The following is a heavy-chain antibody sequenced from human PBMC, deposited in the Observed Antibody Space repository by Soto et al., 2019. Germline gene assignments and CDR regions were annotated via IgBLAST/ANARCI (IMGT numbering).Heavy chain of an antibody. J-gene: IGHJ6*02. CDR3: ARGCRSRYSSGTLPYYPYGMAV. V-gene: IGHV4-34*01. CDR2: INHSGST. Sequence: QVQLQQWGAGLLKPSETLSLTCAVYGGSFSGYYWSWIRQPPGKGLEWIGEINHSGSTNYNPSLNSRVPSAVDTSMHPLSLKLSSVTAPDPAVYYCARGCRSRYSSGTLPYYPYGMAVWGQGTTVTVSS. CDR1: GGSFSGYY. D-gene: IGHD5-18*01.